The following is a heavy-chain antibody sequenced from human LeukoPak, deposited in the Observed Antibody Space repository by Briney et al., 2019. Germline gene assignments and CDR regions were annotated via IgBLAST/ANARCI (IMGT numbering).Heavy chain of an antibody. V-gene: IGHV3-23*01. CDR2: ISGSGGST. CDR1: GFTFSSYW. Sequence: GGSLRLSCAASGFTFSSYWMSWVRQAPGKGLEWVSAISGSGGSTYYADSVKGRFTISRDNSKNTLYLQMNSLRAEDTAVYYCAKGGYCSGGSCYSAYYFDYWGQGTLVTVSS. CDR3: AKGGYCSGGSCYSAYYFDY. D-gene: IGHD2-15*01. J-gene: IGHJ4*02.